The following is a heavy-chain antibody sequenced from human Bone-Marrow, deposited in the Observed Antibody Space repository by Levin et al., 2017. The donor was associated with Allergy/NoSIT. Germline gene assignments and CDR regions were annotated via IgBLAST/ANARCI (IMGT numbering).Heavy chain of an antibody. CDR3: GKTATTHNGIDS. CDR1: RYSFIGYF. Sequence: ASVMVSCKTSRYSFIGYFLHWVRQAPGQGLEWMGRINPNTGGTHYAQKFQGRVTMTRNTSITTVYMELSRLTSDDTAMYYCGKTATTHNGIDSWGQGTLVTVSS. CDR2: INPNTGGT. J-gene: IGHJ4*02. D-gene: IGHD1-1*01. V-gene: IGHV1-2*06.